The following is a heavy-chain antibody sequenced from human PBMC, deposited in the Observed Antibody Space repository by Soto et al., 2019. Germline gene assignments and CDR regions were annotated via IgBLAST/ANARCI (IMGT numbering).Heavy chain of an antibody. V-gene: IGHV4-39*01. CDR3: AGIVGLYNHLN. Sequence: QLQLQESGPGLVKPSETLSLTCTVSGGSISSSSYYWGWIRQPPGKGLEWIGSIYYSGSTYYNPSLKSRVTISVDTSKNQFSLKLSSVTAADTAVYYCAGIVGLYNHLNWGQGTLVTVSS. D-gene: IGHD1-1*01. CDR1: GGSISSSSYY. CDR2: IYYSGST. J-gene: IGHJ4*02.